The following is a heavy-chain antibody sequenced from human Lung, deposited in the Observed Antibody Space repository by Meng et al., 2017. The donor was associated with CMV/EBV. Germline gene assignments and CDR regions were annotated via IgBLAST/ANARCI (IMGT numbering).Heavy chain of an antibody. D-gene: IGHD6-13*01. V-gene: IGHV5-51*01. CDR3: ARLNQQRVPWGWAWFDP. CDR1: GYTFTTYW. Sequence: GYTFTTYWIGWVRQMPGQGLEWMGIIYPDDSDTRYSPSFQGQVTMSADKSINTAYLQWSSLKASDTAMYYCARLNQQRVPWGWAWFDPWGQGTLSPSPQ. CDR2: IYPDDSDT. J-gene: IGHJ5*02.